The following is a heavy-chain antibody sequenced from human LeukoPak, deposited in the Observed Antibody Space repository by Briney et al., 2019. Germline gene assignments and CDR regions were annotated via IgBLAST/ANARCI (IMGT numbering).Heavy chain of an antibody. V-gene: IGHV3-23*01. CDR3: AKECYYGSGSSDAFDI. CDR2: ISGSGGST. J-gene: IGHJ3*02. D-gene: IGHD3-10*01. CDR1: GFTFSSYA. Sequence: GGSLRLSCAASGFTFSSYAMSWVRQAPGKGLEWVSAISGSGGSTYYADSVKGRFTISRDNSKNTLYLQMNSLRAEDTAVYYCAKECYYGSGSSDAFDIWGQGTMVTVSS.